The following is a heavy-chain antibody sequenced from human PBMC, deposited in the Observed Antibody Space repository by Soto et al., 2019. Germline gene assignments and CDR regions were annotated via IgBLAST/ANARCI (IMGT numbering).Heavy chain of an antibody. J-gene: IGHJ6*02. D-gene: IGHD6-13*01. V-gene: IGHV1-69*01. CDR3: AREPCIAAAGTYYYYGMDV. Sequence: QVQLVQSGAEVKKPGSSVKVSCKASGCTFSSYAISWVRQAPGQGLEWMGGMIPIFGTANYAQKFQGRVTITADESTSTAYMELSSLRSEDTAVYYCAREPCIAAAGTYYYYGMDVWGQGTTVTVSS. CDR2: MIPIFGTA. CDR1: GCTFSSYA.